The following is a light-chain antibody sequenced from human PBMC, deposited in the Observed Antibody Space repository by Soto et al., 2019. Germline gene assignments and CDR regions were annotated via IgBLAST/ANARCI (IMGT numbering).Light chain of an antibody. J-gene: IGLJ1*01. CDR1: SSDVGGYNY. CDR3: SSHTSSSIDYV. V-gene: IGLV2-14*01. CDR2: EVS. Sequence: QSALTQPASVSGSPGQSITISCTGTSSDVGGYNYVSWYQQHPGKAPKLMIYEVSNRPSGVSNRFSGSKSGNTASLTISGLQAEDEADYYCSSHTSSSIDYVVGTGTKLNVL.